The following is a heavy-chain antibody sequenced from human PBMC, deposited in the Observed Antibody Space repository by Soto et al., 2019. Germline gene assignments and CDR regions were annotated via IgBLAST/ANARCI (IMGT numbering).Heavy chain of an antibody. CDR3: AKVRSGSYSEFDY. CDR2: INTSGDNT. V-gene: IGHV3-23*01. Sequence: GGSLRLSCAAYGFTFRTYAMNWVRQAPGKGLEWVSCINTSGDNTYYADSVKGRFTISRDNPQNTVSLQMNSLRAEDTAVYYCAKVRSGSYSEFDYWGQGTLVTVSS. D-gene: IGHD3-10*01. J-gene: IGHJ4*02. CDR1: GFTFRTYA.